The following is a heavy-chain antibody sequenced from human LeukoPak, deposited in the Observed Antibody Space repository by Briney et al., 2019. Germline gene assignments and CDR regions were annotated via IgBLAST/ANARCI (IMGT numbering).Heavy chain of an antibody. CDR2: ISAYNGKT. Sequence: ASVKVSCKASGYTFTSYGISGVGQAPGQGGEWMGWISAYNGKTNYAQKLQGRVTMTTDTSTSTAYMELRSLRSADTAVYYCARDSIAVAGLFDYWGQGTLVTVSS. CDR1: GYTFTSYG. V-gene: IGHV1-18*04. D-gene: IGHD6-19*01. J-gene: IGHJ4*02. CDR3: ARDSIAVAGLFDY.